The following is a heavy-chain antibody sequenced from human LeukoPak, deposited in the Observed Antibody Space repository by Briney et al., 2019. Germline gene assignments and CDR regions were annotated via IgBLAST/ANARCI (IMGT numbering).Heavy chain of an antibody. V-gene: IGHV1-2*06. J-gene: IGHJ4*02. CDR3: VGDERDYLSPDFDY. D-gene: IGHD2/OR15-2a*01. CDR1: GYTFTGYY. CDR2: INPNSGGT. Sequence: ASVKVSCKASGYTFTGYYMHWVRQAPGRGLEWMGRINPNSGGTNYAQKFQGRVTMTRDTSISTAYMELSRLRSDDTAVYYGVGDERDYLSPDFDYRGQGTLVTVSS.